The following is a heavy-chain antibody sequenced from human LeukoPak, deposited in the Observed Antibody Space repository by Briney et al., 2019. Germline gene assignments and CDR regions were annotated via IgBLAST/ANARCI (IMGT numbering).Heavy chain of an antibody. J-gene: IGHJ4*02. CDR3: ARSHTGTYLFDY. D-gene: IGHD1-26*01. CDR1: GFSFSSSW. Sequence: PGRSLRPSCGASGFSFSSSWMDWVSQAPGKGLVWVSCITTDGSSTNYAGSVKGRFTISRDNAKNTLHLQMSSLRAEDTAVYYCARSHTGTYLFDYWGQGTLVTVSS. CDR2: ITTDGSST. V-gene: IGHV3-74*01.